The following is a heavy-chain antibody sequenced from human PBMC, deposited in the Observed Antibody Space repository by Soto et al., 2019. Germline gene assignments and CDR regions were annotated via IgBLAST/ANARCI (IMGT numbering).Heavy chain of an antibody. Sequence: SETLSLTCTVSGGSISNYYWTWIRQPPGKGLEWIGYIFHSGSTYYNPSLKSRVTISVDTSKNQISLKLDSVTAADTAVYYCASIWFGDFDYWGHGTLVTVSS. J-gene: IGHJ4*01. CDR3: ASIWFGDFDY. CDR1: GGSISNYY. V-gene: IGHV4-59*04. D-gene: IGHD3-10*01. CDR2: IFHSGST.